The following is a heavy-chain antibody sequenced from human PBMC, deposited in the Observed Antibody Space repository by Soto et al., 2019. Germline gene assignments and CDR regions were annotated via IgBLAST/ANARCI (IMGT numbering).Heavy chain of an antibody. V-gene: IGHV3-9*01. D-gene: IGHD2-8*02. Sequence: EVQLVESGGGLVQPGRSLRLSCAASGFTFDDFAMHWVRQPPGKALEWVSGISWNRSSIVYADSVKGRFTISRLNAKNSLFIQLDSLGVEDTAFYYCAKGRGLVASSGSPDSWGQGTLVSVSS. CDR1: GFTFDDFA. CDR2: ISWNRSSI. CDR3: AKGRGLVASSGSPDS. J-gene: IGHJ4*02.